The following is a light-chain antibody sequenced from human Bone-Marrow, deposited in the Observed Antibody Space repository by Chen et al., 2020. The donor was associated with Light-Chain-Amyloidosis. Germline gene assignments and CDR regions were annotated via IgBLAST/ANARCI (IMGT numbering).Light chain of an antibody. V-gene: IGLV3-21*02. Sequence: YVLTQPSSVSVAPGQTATIACGGNNIGSTSVHWYQQMPGQAPLLVVYDDSDRPSGIPERLSGSNSGNTATLTISRVEAGDEADYYCQVWDRSSDRPVFGGGTKLTVL. J-gene: IGLJ3*02. CDR3: QVWDRSSDRPV. CDR1: NIGSTS. CDR2: DDS.